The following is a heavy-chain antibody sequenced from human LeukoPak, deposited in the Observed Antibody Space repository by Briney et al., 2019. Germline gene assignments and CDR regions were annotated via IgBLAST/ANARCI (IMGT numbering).Heavy chain of an antibody. D-gene: IGHD3-10*01. CDR1: GGSISAYY. CDR3: ARGIGLGRGVSFCSLDV. Sequence: PSETLSLTCAVSGGSISAYYWNWIRQPAGKGLEWVGRIFTTGSAIYNPSLKSRVTMSLDTSKNQFSLRLNSVTAADTAVYYCARGIGLGRGVSFCSLDVWGQGATVTVSS. V-gene: IGHV4-4*07. CDR2: IFTTGSA. J-gene: IGHJ6*02.